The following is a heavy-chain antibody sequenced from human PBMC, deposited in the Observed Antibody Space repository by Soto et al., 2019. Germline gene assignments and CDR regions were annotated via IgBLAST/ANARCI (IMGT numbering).Heavy chain of an antibody. CDR3: ARLSGRTALANDPIRAALDWYFDL. Sequence: SGKGSCKASGGSFSSYTISWVRQAPGQGREWMGRIIPILGIANYAQKFQGRVTITADKSPSTAYMELRSLRSEDTAVYYCARLSGRTALANDPIRAALDWYFDLWGRGTLVTVSS. CDR2: IIPILGIA. D-gene: IGHD5-18*01. V-gene: IGHV1-69*02. CDR1: GGSFSSYT. J-gene: IGHJ2*01.